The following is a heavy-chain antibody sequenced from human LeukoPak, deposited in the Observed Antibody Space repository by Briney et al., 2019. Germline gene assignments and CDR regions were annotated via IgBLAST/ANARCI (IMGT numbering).Heavy chain of an antibody. CDR1: GGSIGSDNYY. J-gene: IGHJ4*02. CDR2: IYTSGST. CDR3: ARRRADSSSWYRDY. V-gene: IGHV4-61*02. D-gene: IGHD6-13*01. Sequence: SETLSLTCTVSGGSIGSDNYYWSWIRQPAGKALEWIGRIYTSGSTNYNPSLKSRVTISVDTSKNQFSLKLSSVTAADTAVYYCARRRADSSSWYRDYWGQGTLVTVSS.